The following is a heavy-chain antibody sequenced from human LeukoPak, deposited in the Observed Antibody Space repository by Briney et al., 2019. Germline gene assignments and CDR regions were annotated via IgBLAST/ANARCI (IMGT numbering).Heavy chain of an antibody. D-gene: IGHD2-2*01. V-gene: IGHV1-46*03. J-gene: IGHJ6*03. CDR3: ARRVYCSSSSCYHYYYYMDV. Sequence: ASVKVSCKASGYTFTTYYIHWVRQAPGQGLEWMGIINPSDGSTSYAQKFQDRVTMTRDTSTNTVYMELGSLRFEDTAVYFCARRVYCSSSSCYHYYYYMDVWGKGTTVTVSS. CDR2: INPSDGST. CDR1: GYTFTTYY.